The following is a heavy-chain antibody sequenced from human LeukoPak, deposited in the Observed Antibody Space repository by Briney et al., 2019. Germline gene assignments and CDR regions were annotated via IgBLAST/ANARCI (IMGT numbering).Heavy chain of an antibody. CDR1: GFTFSSYG. CDR3: AKDLRPELLGAFDI. CDR2: IRYDGSNK. Sequence: GGSLRLSCTASGFTFSSYGMHWVRQAPGKGLEWVAFIRYDGSNKYYADSVKGRFTISRDNSKSTLYLQMNSLRAEDTTVYYCAKDLRPELLGAFDIWGQGTMVTVSS. V-gene: IGHV3-30*02. J-gene: IGHJ3*02. D-gene: IGHD1-26*01.